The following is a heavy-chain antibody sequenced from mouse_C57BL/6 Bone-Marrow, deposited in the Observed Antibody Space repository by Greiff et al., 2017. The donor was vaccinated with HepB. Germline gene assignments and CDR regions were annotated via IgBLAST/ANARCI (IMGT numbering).Heavy chain of an antibody. CDR2: IYPRSGNT. V-gene: IGHV1-81*01. Sequence: QVQLKQSGAELARPGASVKLSCKASGYTFTSYGISWVKQRTGQGLEWIGEIYPRSGNTYYNEKFKGKATLTADKSSSTAYMELRSLTSEDSAVYFCARSVITTVVAKNYAMDYWGQGTSVTVSS. J-gene: IGHJ4*01. CDR3: ARSVITTVVAKNYAMDY. D-gene: IGHD1-1*01. CDR1: GYTFTSYG.